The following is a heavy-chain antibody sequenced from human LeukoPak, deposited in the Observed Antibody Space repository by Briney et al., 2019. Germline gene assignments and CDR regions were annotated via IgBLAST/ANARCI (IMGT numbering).Heavy chain of an antibody. CDR3: ARDIVVVPAAINDAFDI. J-gene: IGHJ3*02. CDR1: GYFISSGYY. Sequence: SETLSLTCTVSGYFISSGYYWGWIRQPPGKGLEWIGGIYHSGSTYYNPSLKSRFTISVDTSKNQFSLKLSSVTAADTAVYYCARDIVVVPAAINDAFDIWGQGTMVTVSS. D-gene: IGHD2-2*01. CDR2: IYHSGST. V-gene: IGHV4-38-2*02.